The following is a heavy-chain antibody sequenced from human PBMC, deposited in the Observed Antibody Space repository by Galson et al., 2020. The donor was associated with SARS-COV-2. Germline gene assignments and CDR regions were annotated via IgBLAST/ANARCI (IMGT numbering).Heavy chain of an antibody. CDR3: ARASHTRGYILKY. D-gene: IGHD5-18*01. V-gene: IGHV3-21*06. Sequence: GESLKISCVTSGFNFRMFSMTWIRQAPGKGLEWVGFISSSSNYIYYGDSMKGRVTISRDNANNSLFLQMDNLRNEDTAVYYCARASHTRGYILKYWGRGTLVTVSS. CDR1: GFNFRMFS. CDR2: ISSSSNYI. J-gene: IGHJ4*02.